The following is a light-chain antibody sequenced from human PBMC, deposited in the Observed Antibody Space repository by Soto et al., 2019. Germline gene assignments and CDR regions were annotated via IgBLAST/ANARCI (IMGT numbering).Light chain of an antibody. CDR3: QQYDNLLQGTS. CDR2: DAS. V-gene: IGKV1-33*01. J-gene: IGKJ1*01. Sequence: DIQMTQSPSSLSASVGDRVTITCQASQDISNYLNGYQQKPGKAPKLLIYDASNLEAGVPSRFSGSGSGTDFTFTIRSLQPEDIATYYCQQYDNLLQGTSFGQGTKVDFK. CDR1: QDISNY.